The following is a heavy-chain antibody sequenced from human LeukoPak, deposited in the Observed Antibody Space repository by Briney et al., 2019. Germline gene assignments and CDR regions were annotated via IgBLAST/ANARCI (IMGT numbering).Heavy chain of an antibody. J-gene: IGHJ4*02. Sequence: GKSLRLSCAASGLTFRVYAMHWVRQAPGKGLEWVAVISYDGSNKYYADSVKGRFTISRDNSKNTLYLQMNSLRAEDTAVYYCAKMYSSGCLDYWGQGTLVTVSS. V-gene: IGHV3-30*04. CDR2: ISYDGSNK. CDR1: GLTFRVYA. D-gene: IGHD6-19*01. CDR3: AKMYSSGCLDY.